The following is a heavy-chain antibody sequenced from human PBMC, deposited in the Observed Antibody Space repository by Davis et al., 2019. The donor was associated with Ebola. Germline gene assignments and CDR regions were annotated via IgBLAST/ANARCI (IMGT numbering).Heavy chain of an antibody. V-gene: IGHV4-59*01. CDR2: IYYSGST. CDR1: GGSISSYY. D-gene: IGHD6-19*01. Sequence: PSETLSLTCTVSGGSISSYYWSWIRQPPGKGLEWIGYIYYSGSTNYNPSLKSRVTISVDTSKNQFSLKLSSVTAADTAVYYCARLGHSGWYDYWGQGTLVTVSS. J-gene: IGHJ4*02. CDR3: ARLGHSGWYDY.